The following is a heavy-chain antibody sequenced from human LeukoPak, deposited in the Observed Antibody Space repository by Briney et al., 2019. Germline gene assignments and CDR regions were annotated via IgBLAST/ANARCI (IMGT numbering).Heavy chain of an antibody. CDR3: ARGNKYPGVFDY. Sequence: PSETLSLTCSVSFGSIRDYYWSWIRQPPGKGLEWIGYIYNSGTTSYNPSLKCQVTISVDTSKNQFSLKLSSVTAADTAVYYCARGNKYPGVFDYWGQGTLVTVSS. D-gene: IGHD1/OR15-1a*01. V-gene: IGHV4-59*01. J-gene: IGHJ4*02. CDR1: FGSIRDYY. CDR2: IYNSGTT.